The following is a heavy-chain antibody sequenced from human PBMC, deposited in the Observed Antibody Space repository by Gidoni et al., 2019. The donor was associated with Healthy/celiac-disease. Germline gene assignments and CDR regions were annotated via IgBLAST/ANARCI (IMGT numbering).Heavy chain of an antibody. D-gene: IGHD2-15*01. V-gene: IGHV3-30-3*01. Sequence: QPGRSLRLSCAASGFTFSSYAMHWVRPAPGKGMEWVAVISYDGSNKYYADSVKGRFTTSRDNSKNTLYLQMNSLRAEDTAVYYCARDQSGYCSGGSCYSNTWAYYYYGMDVWGQGTTVTVSS. CDR2: ISYDGSNK. CDR1: GFTFSSYA. CDR3: ARDQSGYCSGGSCYSNTWAYYYYGMDV. J-gene: IGHJ6*02.